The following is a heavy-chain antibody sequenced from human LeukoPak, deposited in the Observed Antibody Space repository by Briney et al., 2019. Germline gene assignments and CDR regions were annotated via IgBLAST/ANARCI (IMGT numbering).Heavy chain of an antibody. CDR1: GFTVTNNY. V-gene: IGHV3-53*01. CDR3: AAVSTKTYYYGLDV. Sequence: GGSLRLSCAASGFTVTNNYMCWVRQAPGKGLEWVSVIFSNDNTYHADSVKGRFAISRDTSKNTLYLQMNSLRAEDTAVYCCAAVSTKTYYYGLDVWGQGTTVTVSS. J-gene: IGHJ6*02. CDR2: IFSNDNT. D-gene: IGHD4-17*01.